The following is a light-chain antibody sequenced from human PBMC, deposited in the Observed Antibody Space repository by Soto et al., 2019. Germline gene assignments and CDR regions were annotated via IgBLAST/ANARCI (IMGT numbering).Light chain of an antibody. Sequence: QSVLTQPPSVSGAPGQRVTISCTGSNSNIGAGYDVHWYQQLPGTAPKLLIYANSNRPSGVPDRFSGSKSGTSASLAITGLGAGGEGGGEGGGGGGVGGGVLFGGGTKLTVL. CDR1: NSNIGAGYD. V-gene: IGLV1-40*01. CDR3: GGGGGVGGGVL. CDR2: ANS. J-gene: IGLJ3*02.